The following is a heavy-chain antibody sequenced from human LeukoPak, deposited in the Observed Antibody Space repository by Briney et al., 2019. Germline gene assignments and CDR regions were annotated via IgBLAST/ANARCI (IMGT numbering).Heavy chain of an antibody. CDR1: GGSISSYY. J-gene: IGHJ6*02. V-gene: IGHV4-59*01. Sequence: SETLSLTCTVSGGSISSYYWSWIRQPPGKGLEWIGYIYYSGSTNYNPSLKSRVTISVDTSKNQFSLKLSSVTAADTAVYYCARAKGAMTGLPYGMDVWGQGTTVTVSS. D-gene: IGHD1-20*01. CDR2: IYYSGST. CDR3: ARAKGAMTGLPYGMDV.